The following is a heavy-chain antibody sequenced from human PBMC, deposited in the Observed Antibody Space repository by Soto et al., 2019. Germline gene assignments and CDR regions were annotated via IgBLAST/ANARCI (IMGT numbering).Heavy chain of an antibody. CDR3: ARSLHYYASSGYPNWLDP. D-gene: IGHD3-22*01. CDR1: GGSISSGGYS. CDR2: IYHSGST. J-gene: IGHJ5*02. Sequence: SETLSLTCAVSGGSISSGGYSWSWIRQPPGKGLEWIGYIYHSGSTYYNPSLKSRVTISVDRSKNQFSLKLSSVTAADTAVYYCARSLHYYASSGYPNWLDPWGQGTLVTVSS. V-gene: IGHV4-30-2*01.